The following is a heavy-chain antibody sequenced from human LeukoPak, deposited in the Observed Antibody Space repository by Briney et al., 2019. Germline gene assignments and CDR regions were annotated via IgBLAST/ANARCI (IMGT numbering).Heavy chain of an antibody. V-gene: IGHV4-39*01. Sequence: SETLSLTCTVSGGSIRSTTDYWGWIRQPPGKGLEWIGTIYYSGSTYYNPSLKSRVTIFIDTSKNQFSLKLTSVTAADTAVYHCARQHRYCSGGTCYSYSWFDPWGQGALVTVSS. CDR1: GGSIRSTTDY. CDR3: ARQHRYCSGGTCYSYSWFDP. D-gene: IGHD2-15*01. CDR2: IYYSGST. J-gene: IGHJ5*02.